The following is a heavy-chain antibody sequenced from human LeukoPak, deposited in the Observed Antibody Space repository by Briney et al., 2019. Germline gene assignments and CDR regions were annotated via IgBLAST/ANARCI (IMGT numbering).Heavy chain of an antibody. CDR3: TRRVSATRWFDP. Sequence: GGSLRHSCAASGSTFSSYWMHWVRQAPGKGLVWVSRINSDGSTTNYADSVKGRFTISRDNAENTMYLQMNSLRVEDTAVYYCTRRVSATRWFDPWGQGTLVTVSS. D-gene: IGHD2-15*01. CDR2: INSDGSTT. V-gene: IGHV3-74*01. CDR1: GSTFSSYW. J-gene: IGHJ5*02.